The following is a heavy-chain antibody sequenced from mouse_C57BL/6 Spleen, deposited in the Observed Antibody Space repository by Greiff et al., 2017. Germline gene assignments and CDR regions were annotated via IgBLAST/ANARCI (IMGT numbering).Heavy chain of an antibody. CDR3: ARVTTVGDHYYALDY. CDR2: INPNNGGT. J-gene: IGHJ4*01. CDR1: GYTFTDYN. V-gene: IGHV1-18*01. D-gene: IGHD1-1*01. Sequence: VQLQQSGPELVKPGASVKIPCKASGYTFTDYNMDWVKQSHGKSLEWIGDINPNNGGTIYNQKFKGKATLTVDKSSSTAYMELHSLTSEDTAVYYCARVTTVGDHYYALDYWGQGTSVTVSS.